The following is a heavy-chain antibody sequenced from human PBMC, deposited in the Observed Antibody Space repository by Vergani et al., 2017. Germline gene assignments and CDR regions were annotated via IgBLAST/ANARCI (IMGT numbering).Heavy chain of an antibody. CDR1: GFTVSSNY. CDR2: IYSGGST. Sequence: EVQLVETGGGLIQPGGSLRLSCAASGFTVSSNYMSWVRQAPGKGLEWVSVIYSGGSTYYADSVKGRFTISRDNSKNTLYLRMNSLRAEDTAVYYCARDSDILTGYYGMDVWGQGTTVTVSS. J-gene: IGHJ6*02. CDR3: ARDSDILTGYYGMDV. D-gene: IGHD3-9*01. V-gene: IGHV3-53*02.